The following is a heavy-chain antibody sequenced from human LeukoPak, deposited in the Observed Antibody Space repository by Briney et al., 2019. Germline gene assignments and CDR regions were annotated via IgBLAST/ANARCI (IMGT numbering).Heavy chain of an antibody. J-gene: IGHJ4*02. CDR2: ISYDGSNK. CDR3: VRDGYGSTPFDY. D-gene: IGHD1-26*01. CDR1: GFTFSSYA. Sequence: GRSLRLSCAASGFTFSSYAMHWVRQAPGKGLEWVAVISYDGSNKYYADSVKGRFTISRDNSKNTLYLEMSSLRVEDAAVYYCVRDGYGSTPFDYWGQGTLVTVSS. V-gene: IGHV3-30-3*01.